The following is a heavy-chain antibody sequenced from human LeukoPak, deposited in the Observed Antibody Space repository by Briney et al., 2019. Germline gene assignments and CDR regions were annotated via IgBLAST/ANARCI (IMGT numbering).Heavy chain of an antibody. CDR2: IYYSGST. D-gene: IGHD3-3*01. V-gene: IGHV4-59*08. CDR3: ARSWRFLEWPFDY. Sequence: PSETLSLTCTVSGGSISSYYWSWIRQPPGKGLEWIGYIYYSGSTNYNPSLKSRVTISVDTSKNQFSLKLSSVTAADTAVYYCARSWRFLEWPFDYWGQGTLVTVSS. J-gene: IGHJ4*02. CDR1: GGSISSYY.